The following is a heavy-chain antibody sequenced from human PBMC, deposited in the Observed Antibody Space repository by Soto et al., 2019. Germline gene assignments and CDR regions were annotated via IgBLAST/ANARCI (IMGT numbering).Heavy chain of an antibody. V-gene: IGHV3-30*18. CDR3: AKALSELPNAFDI. D-gene: IGHD1-26*01. J-gene: IGHJ3*02. Sequence: GGSLRLSCAASGFTFSSYGMHWVRQAPGKGLEWVAVISYDGSNKYYADSVKGRFTISRDNSKNTPYLQMNSLRAEDTAVYYCAKALSELPNAFDIWGQGTMVTVSS. CDR1: GFTFSSYG. CDR2: ISYDGSNK.